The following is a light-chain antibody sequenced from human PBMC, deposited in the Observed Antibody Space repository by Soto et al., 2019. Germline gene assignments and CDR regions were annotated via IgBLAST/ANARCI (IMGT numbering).Light chain of an antibody. CDR1: QSISSY. V-gene: IGKV1-33*01. Sequence: DIQMTQSPSSLSSSLGERVTITFRASQSISSYLNWYQQKPGKAPKLLIYDASNSETGVPSRFSGSGSGTDFTFTISSLQPEDIATYYCQQYDNLPITFGQGTRLEIK. CDR3: QQYDNLPIT. J-gene: IGKJ5*01. CDR2: DAS.